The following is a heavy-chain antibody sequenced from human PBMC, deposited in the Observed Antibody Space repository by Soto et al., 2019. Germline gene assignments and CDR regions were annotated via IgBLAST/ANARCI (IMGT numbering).Heavy chain of an antibody. J-gene: IGHJ4*02. CDR1: GFTFSDHY. CDR2: TRKKVDSYTT. CDR3: VRVVNYIADY. V-gene: IGHV3-72*01. D-gene: IGHD1-7*01. Sequence: HPGGSLRLSCAASGFTFSDHYMDWVRQAPGKGLEWVGRTRKKVDSYTTEYAASVKGRFTVSRDDSKSSLYLQMNSLKTEDTAVYYCVRVVNYIADYWGQGTLVTVSS.